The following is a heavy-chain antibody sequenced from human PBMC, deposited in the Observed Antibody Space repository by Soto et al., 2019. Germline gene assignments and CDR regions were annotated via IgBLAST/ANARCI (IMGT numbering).Heavy chain of an antibody. CDR1: GGSISKFY. V-gene: IGHV4-4*07. Sequence: QVQLQESGPGLLKASETLSLSCSVSGGSISKFYWSWIRKTAGKGREWMGRVYATGTTDYNASLRSRVTMSVDISKKTFSLRLTSVTAAETGVYYCVRDGSKTLRDWFDPWGQGKLVTVSS. CDR3: VRDGSKTLRDWFDP. D-gene: IGHD4-17*01. J-gene: IGHJ5*02. CDR2: VYATGTT.